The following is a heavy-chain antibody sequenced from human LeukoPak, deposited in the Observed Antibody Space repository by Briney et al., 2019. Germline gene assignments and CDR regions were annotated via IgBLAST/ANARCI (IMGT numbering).Heavy chain of an antibody. CDR1: GFTFSTYW. D-gene: IGHD5-12*01. Sequence: GESLKISCAASGFTFSTYWMHWVRQTPGKGLVWVSRIDTEGNTINYADSVKGRFTISRDNAGDTLYLQMNSLRAEDTGVYYCATDLSGRHDYWGQGTLVTVSS. CDR2: IDTEGNTI. J-gene: IGHJ4*02. V-gene: IGHV3-74*01. CDR3: ATDLSGRHDY.